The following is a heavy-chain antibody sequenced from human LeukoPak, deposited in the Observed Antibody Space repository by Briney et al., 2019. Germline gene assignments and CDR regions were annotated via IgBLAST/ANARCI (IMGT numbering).Heavy chain of an antibody. CDR1: GFTFSSYA. D-gene: IGHD5-18*01. J-gene: IGHJ4*02. CDR2: ISSNGGST. V-gene: IGHV3-64D*06. Sequence: PGGSLRLSCSASGFTFSSYAMHWVRQAPGKGLEYVSAISSNGGSTYYADSVKGRFTISRDNSKNTLYLQMSSLRAEDTAVYYCARVLGYSSLLYYFDYWGQGTLVTVSS. CDR3: ARVLGYSSLLYYFDY.